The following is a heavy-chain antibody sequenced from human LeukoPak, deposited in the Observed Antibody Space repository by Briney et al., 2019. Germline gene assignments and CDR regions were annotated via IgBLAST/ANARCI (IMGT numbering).Heavy chain of an antibody. J-gene: IGHJ4*02. D-gene: IGHD4-17*01. CDR3: ARDPDYGDPY. CDR2: ITSSGTTR. V-gene: IGHV3-11*01. Sequence: PGGSLRLSCTGSGFTLTDHYMSWFRQSPGRGLEWISWITSSGTTRDYADSVKGRFTISRDNTKNSVYLQMTSLRPDDTAVYYCARDPDYGDPYWGQGTLVTVSS. CDR1: GFTLTDHY.